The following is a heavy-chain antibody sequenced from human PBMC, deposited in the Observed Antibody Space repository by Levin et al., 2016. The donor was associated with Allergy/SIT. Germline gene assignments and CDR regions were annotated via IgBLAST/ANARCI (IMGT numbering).Heavy chain of an antibody. CDR2: ISYDGSNK. V-gene: IGHV3-30*04. Sequence: GGSLRLSCAASGFTFSSYAMHWVRQAPGKGLEWVAVISYDGSNKYYADSVKGRFTISRDNSKNTLYLQMNSLRAEDTAVYYCAREGIGTFDYWGQGTLVTVSS. J-gene: IGHJ4*02. CDR1: GFTFSSYA. CDR3: AREGIGTFDY. D-gene: IGHD1-1*01.